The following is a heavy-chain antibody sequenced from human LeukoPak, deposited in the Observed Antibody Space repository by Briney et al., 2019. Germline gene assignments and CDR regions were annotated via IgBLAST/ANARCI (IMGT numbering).Heavy chain of an antibody. CDR1: GYSFASYW. J-gene: IGHJ4*02. Sequence: GESLKISCKGSGYSFASYWIAWVRQLPGKGLEWMGIIYPADSDTRYSPSFRGQVTISVDKSISTAYLQWSSLKASDTAMYYCARHGRYDFWSGYYTIDYWGQGTLVTVSS. D-gene: IGHD3-3*01. V-gene: IGHV5-51*01. CDR3: ARHGRYDFWSGYYTIDY. CDR2: IYPADSDT.